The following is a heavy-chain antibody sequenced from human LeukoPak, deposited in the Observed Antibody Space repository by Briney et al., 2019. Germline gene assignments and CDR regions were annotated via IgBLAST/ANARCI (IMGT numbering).Heavy chain of an antibody. V-gene: IGHV4-34*01. CDR3: ARIVLRFLEWLPPYYYYYYMDV. CDR2: INHSGST. D-gene: IGHD3-3*01. J-gene: IGHJ6*03. Sequence: SETLSLTCAVYGGPFSGYYWSGIRQPPGKGLEWIGEINHSGSTNYNPSLKSRVTISVDTSKNQFSLKLSSVTAADTAVYYCARIVLRFLEWLPPYYYYYYMDVWGKGTTVTVSS. CDR1: GGPFSGYY.